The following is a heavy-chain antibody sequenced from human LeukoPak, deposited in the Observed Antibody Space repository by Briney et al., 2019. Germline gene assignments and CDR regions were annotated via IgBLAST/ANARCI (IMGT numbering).Heavy chain of an antibody. CDR2: ISGSGGST. Sequence: GGSLRLSCAASGFTFSSYAMSWVRQAPGKGLEWVSAISGSGGSTYYADSVKGRFTIPRDNSKNTLYLQMNSLRAEDTAVYYCAKDPTMIVVVIPDYWGQGTLVTVSS. CDR3: AKDPTMIVVVIPDY. D-gene: IGHD3-22*01. J-gene: IGHJ4*02. CDR1: GFTFSSYA. V-gene: IGHV3-23*01.